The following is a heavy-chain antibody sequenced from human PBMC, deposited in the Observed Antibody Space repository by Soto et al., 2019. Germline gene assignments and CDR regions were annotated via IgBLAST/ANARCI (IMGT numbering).Heavy chain of an antibody. J-gene: IGHJ4*02. CDR2: IYWDDDK. CDR1: AVSLRNSGVG. V-gene: IGHV2-5*02. D-gene: IGHD3-10*01. CDR3: THTDYYGSWNFGY. Sequence: GATIVRPSCTVRVYFSVVAVSLRNSGVGVGWIRQPPGKALEWLALIYWDDDKRYSPSLKSRLTITKDTSKNQVVLTMTNMEPVDTATYYCTHTDYYGSWNFGYWGQGTLVTTPQ.